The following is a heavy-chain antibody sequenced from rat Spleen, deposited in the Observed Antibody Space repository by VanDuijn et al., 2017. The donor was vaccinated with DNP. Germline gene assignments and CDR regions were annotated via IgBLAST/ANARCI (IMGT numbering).Heavy chain of an antibody. V-gene: IGHV5-22*01. J-gene: IGHJ2*01. CDR3: ARWEGDYFDY. D-gene: IGHD1-11*01. Sequence: EVQLVESGGGFVQPGRSLKLSCAASGFTFSDYYMAWVRQAPTEGLECVAYISYHGGNAYYGDSVKGRFTISRDNTKSTLYLQMNSLPSEDMATYYCARWEGDYFDYWGQGVMVTVSS. CDR1: GFTFSDYY. CDR2: ISYHGGNA.